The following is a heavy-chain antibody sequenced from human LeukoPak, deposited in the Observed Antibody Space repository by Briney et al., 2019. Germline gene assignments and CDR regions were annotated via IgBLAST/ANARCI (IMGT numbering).Heavy chain of an antibody. CDR1: GGSVSSYY. CDR3: ARHRSKSFDY. CDR2: IYYSGST. J-gene: IGHJ4*02. V-gene: IGHV4-59*08. Sequence: SETLSLTCTVSGGSVSSYYWSWIRQPPGKGLEWIGYIYYSGSTNYNPSLKSRVTISVDTPENQFSLKLSSVTAADTAVYYCARHRSKSFDYWGQGTLVTVSS.